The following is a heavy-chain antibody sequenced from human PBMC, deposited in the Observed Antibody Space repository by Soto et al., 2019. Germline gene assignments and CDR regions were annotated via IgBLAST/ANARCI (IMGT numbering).Heavy chain of an antibody. J-gene: IGHJ5*01. CDR2: ISRDGSYI. Sequence: GGALRLSCAASGLTFSRHAIHWVRLTRGRGLEWVLAISRDGSYIYYTDSVKGRFTVSRDNSKNTVFVQMNRLIPDDTALYFCARTRNGGVADSFDSWGQGTRVTVSS. D-gene: IGHD3-3*01. CDR3: ARTRNGGVADSFDS. CDR1: GLTFSRHA. V-gene: IGHV3-30*04.